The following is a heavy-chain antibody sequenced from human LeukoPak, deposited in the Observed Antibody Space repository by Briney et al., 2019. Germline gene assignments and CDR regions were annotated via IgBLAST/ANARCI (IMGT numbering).Heavy chain of an antibody. CDR3: ARAARIVVGATGMGY. CDR2: IRYDGSKN. J-gene: IGHJ4*02. V-gene: IGHV3-30*02. D-gene: IGHD1-26*01. CDR1: GFTFINFG. Sequence: GGSLRLSCAASGFTFINFGMHWVRQAPGKGLEWVAFIRYDGSKNYYADSVKGRFTISIDNSKNTLYLQMNSLRAEDTAVYYCARAARIVVGATGMGYWGQGTLVTVSS.